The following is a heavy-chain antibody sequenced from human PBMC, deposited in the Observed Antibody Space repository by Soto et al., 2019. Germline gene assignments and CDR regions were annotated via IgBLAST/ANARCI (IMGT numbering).Heavy chain of an antibody. CDR2: IIPIFGTA. V-gene: IGHV1-69*13. D-gene: IGHD2-2*02. CDR3: ARVGGYCSSTSCYTEDYYYYYGMDV. CDR1: GGTFSSYA. J-gene: IGHJ6*02. Sequence: SVKVSCKASGGTFSSYAISWVRQAPGQGLEWMGGIIPIFGTANYAQKFQGRVTITADESTSTAYMELSSLSSEDTAVYYCARVGGYCSSTSCYTEDYYYYYGMDVWGQGTTVTVS.